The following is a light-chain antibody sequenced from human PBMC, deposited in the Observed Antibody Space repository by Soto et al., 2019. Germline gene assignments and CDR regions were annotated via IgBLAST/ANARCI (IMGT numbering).Light chain of an antibody. Sequence: DIQMTQSPSTLSGSVGDRVTITCRASQTISSWLAWYQQKPGKAPKLLIYDASSLQSGVPSRFSGSGSGTEFTLTISSLQPDDFAVYYCQHYNNWPPDTFGQGTKVDIK. V-gene: IGKV1-5*01. CDR2: DAS. CDR1: QTISSW. CDR3: QHYNNWPPDT. J-gene: IGKJ2*01.